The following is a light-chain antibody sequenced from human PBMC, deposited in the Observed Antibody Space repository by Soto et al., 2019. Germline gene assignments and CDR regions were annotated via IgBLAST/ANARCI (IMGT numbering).Light chain of an antibody. CDR2: GAS. V-gene: IGKV3-20*01. CDR1: QYVDSTS. J-gene: IGKJ2*01. Sequence: EIVLTQSPAILSLSPGDRASLSCRASQYVDSTSLVWYQHRPGQAPRLLIFGASMRAPGIPDRFSGSGSGTNFTLTISRLEPEDFAVYFCQQYDMSPPFTFGQGTKLEIK. CDR3: QQYDMSPPFT.